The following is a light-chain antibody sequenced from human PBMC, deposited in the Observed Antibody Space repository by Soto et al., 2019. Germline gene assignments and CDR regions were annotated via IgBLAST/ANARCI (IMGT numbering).Light chain of an antibody. Sequence: QAVVTQTSSASGTPGQRVTMSCSGSNSNIGRNPVNWYQQLPGTAPKLLIYTNNQRSSGVPDRFSASKSGTSASLAISGLQSEDEAEYYCAAWDDSLKGVLFGGGTKVTVL. CDR2: TNN. J-gene: IGLJ2*01. V-gene: IGLV1-44*01. CDR3: AAWDDSLKGVL. CDR1: NSNIGRNP.